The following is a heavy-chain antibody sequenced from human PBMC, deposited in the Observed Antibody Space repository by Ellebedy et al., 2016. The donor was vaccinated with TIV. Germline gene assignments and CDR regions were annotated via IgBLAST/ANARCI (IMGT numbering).Heavy chain of an antibody. CDR2: INPSGGST. V-gene: IGHV1-46*01. J-gene: IGHJ4*02. CDR1: GYTFSNYF. Sequence: AASVKVSCKASGYTFSNYFVHWVRQAPGQGLEWMGIINPSGGSTSYAQKFQGRVTMTRDTSTSTVYMELSSLRSEDTAVYYCARADYGDYDDDYWGQGTLVTVSS. D-gene: IGHD4-17*01. CDR3: ARADYGDYDDDY.